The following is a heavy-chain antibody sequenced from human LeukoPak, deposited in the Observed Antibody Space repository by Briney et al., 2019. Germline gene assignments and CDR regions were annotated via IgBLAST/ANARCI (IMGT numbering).Heavy chain of an antibody. D-gene: IGHD3-22*01. CDR2: ISSSGSTI. J-gene: IGHJ4*02. Sequence: GGSLRLSCAASGFTFSDYYMSWIRQAPGKGLEWVSYISSSGSTIYYADSVKGRFTISRDNAKNSLYLQMNSLRAEDTAVYYCARDRINYYDSSGYHYWGQGTLVTVSS. CDR3: ARDRINYYDSSGYHY. CDR1: GFTFSDYY. V-gene: IGHV3-11*01.